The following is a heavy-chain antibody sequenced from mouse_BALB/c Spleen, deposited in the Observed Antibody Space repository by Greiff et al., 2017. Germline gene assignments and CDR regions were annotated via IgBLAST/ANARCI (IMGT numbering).Heavy chain of an antibody. V-gene: IGHV1S135*01. D-gene: IGHD2-3*01. CDR3: ARGYDLYAMDD. CDR1: GYSFTGYN. J-gene: IGHJ4*01. Sequence: VQLQQSGPELGKPGASVKISCKASGYSFTGYNMYWVKQSPRKSLEWIGYIDPYNGGTSYNQKSKGKATLTVDKSSSTAYMHLNSLTSEDSAIYYCARGYDLYAMDDWGQGTSVTVSS. CDR2: IDPYNGGT.